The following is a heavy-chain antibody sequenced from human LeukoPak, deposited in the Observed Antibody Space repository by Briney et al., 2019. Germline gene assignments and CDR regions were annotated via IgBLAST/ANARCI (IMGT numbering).Heavy chain of an antibody. J-gene: IGHJ4*02. V-gene: IGHV4-34*01. Sequence: SETLSLTCAVYGGSFSGYYWSWIRQPPGKGLEWIGEINHSGSTNSNPSLKSRVTISVDTSKNQFSLKLSSVTAADTAMYYCARRRTVVTPYDYWGQGTLVTVSS. CDR1: GGSFSGYY. D-gene: IGHD4-23*01. CDR3: ARRRTVVTPYDY. CDR2: INHSGST.